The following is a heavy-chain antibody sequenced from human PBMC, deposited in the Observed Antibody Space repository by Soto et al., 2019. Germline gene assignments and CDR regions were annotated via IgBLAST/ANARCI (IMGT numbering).Heavy chain of an antibody. CDR2: IDYSGST. D-gene: IGHD1-26*01. Sequence: SETLSLTCTVSGGSIINKDYYWGWIRQPPGKGLEWIGNIDYSGSTYYNPSLKSRVTISVDTSKSQFSLKLGSVTAADTAVYYCATRTQLRRHCYGLDVWGQGTTVTVSS. J-gene: IGHJ6*02. V-gene: IGHV4-39*01. CDR1: GGSIINKDYY. CDR3: ATRTQLRRHCYGLDV.